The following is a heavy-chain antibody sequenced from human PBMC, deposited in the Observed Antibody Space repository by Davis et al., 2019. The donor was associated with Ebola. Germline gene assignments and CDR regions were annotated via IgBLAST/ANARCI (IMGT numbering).Heavy chain of an antibody. CDR1: GYSFTHYW. J-gene: IGHJ4*02. Sequence: KVSCKASGYSFTHYWIAWVRQMPGKGLECMGIISPSDSIVRYSPSFQGHVTLSADRSTNTAYLQWSSLKASDIAMYYCARQESLYGSSDYWGQGTLVTVSS. CDR2: ISPSDSIV. V-gene: IGHV5-51*01. CDR3: ARQESLYGSSDY. D-gene: IGHD2/OR15-2a*01.